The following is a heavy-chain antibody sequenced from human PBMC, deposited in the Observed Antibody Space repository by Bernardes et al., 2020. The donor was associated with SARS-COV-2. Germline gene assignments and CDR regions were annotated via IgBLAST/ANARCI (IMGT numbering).Heavy chain of an antibody. V-gene: IGHV3-30*18. CDR2: ISYDGSEK. D-gene: IGHD1-26*01. Sequence: GGSLRLSCAASGFTFSNFGMHWVRQAPGKGLEWVAVISYDGSEKYYADSVKGRFTISRDNSKNTLDLQMNSLRPEDTAVYFCAKGGWEYRRGYYFDHWGQGTLVTVSS. CDR1: GFTFSNFG. CDR3: AKGGWEYRRGYYFDH. J-gene: IGHJ4*02.